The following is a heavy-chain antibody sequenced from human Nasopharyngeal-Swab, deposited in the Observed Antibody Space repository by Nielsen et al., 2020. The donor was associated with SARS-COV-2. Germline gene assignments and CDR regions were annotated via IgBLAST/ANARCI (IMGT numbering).Heavy chain of an antibody. CDR1: GSTFSSYA. CDR2: ISGSGGST. CDR3: AKSRRVLLWFGELTY. V-gene: IGHV3-23*01. D-gene: IGHD3-10*01. J-gene: IGHJ4*02. Sequence: GGSLRLSCPASGSTFSSYAMSWVRQAPGKGLEWVSAISGSGGSTYYADSVKGRFTISRDNSKNTLYLQMNSLRAEDTAVYYCAKSRRVLLWFGELTYWGQGTLVTVSS.